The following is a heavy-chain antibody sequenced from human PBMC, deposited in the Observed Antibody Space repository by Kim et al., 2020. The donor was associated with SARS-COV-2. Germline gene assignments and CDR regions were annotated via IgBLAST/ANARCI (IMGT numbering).Heavy chain of an antibody. D-gene: IGHD3-22*01. CDR3: AKDIYDGSGDAFDI. Sequence: ATGEGRFTISSDNAQNSLYLQMNSLRAEDTALYYCAKDIYDGSGDAFDIWGQGTMVTVSS. J-gene: IGHJ3*02. V-gene: IGHV3-9*01.